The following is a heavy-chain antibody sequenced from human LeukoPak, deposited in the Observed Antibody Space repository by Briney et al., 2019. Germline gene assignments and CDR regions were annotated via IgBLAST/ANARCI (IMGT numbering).Heavy chain of an antibody. V-gene: IGHV3-7*01. CDR1: GFTFSGYW. Sequence: PGGSLRLSCAASGFTFSGYWMSWVRQAPGKGLEWVANIKQDGSEKYYVDSVKGRFTISRDNAKNSLYLQMNSLRAEDTAVYYCAELGITMIGGVWGKGTTATISS. CDR3: AELGITMIGGV. CDR2: IKQDGSEK. J-gene: IGHJ6*04. D-gene: IGHD3-10*02.